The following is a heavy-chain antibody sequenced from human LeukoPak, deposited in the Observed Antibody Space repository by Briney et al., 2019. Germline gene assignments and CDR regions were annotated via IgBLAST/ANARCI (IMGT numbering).Heavy chain of an antibody. V-gene: IGHV4-30-4*08. CDR3: ASRPQWPV. CDR2: IYYSGST. Sequence: SETLSLTCTVSGGSISSGDYYWRWLRQPPGKGLEWIGYIYYSGSTYYNPSLKSRVTISVDKSKDQFSLNLISLTAADTAIYYCASRPQWPVWGQGILVTVSS. D-gene: IGHD6-19*01. CDR1: GGSISSGDYY. J-gene: IGHJ4*02.